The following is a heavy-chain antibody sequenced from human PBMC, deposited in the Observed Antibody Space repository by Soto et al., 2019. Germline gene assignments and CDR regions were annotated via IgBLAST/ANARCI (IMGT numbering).Heavy chain of an antibody. J-gene: IGHJ4*02. CDR3: VLRYFGCPDY. CDR2: IWYDGSNK. Sequence: GGSLRLSCAASGFTLSSYGMHWVRQAPGKGLEWVAVIWYDGSNKYYADSVKGRFTISRDNSKNTLYLQMNSLRAEDTAVYYCVLRYFGCPDYCCQGTLVTVSS. CDR1: GFTLSSYG. V-gene: IGHV3-33*01. D-gene: IGHD3-9*01.